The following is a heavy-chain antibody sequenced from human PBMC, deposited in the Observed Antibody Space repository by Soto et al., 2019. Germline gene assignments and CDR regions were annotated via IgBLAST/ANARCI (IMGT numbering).Heavy chain of an antibody. CDR3: ARDVSPGSSGSYLDAFDI. V-gene: IGHV3-7*05. J-gene: IGHJ3*02. Sequence: EVQLVESGGGLVQPGGSLRLSCTASGFTFGDYWMTWVRQAPGKGLEWVANIKGDGSAKSYLDSVRGRFTVSRDNAENSLFLQMNVLRAEDTALYYCARDVSPGSSGSYLDAFDIWGRGTMVTVSS. CDR2: IKGDGSAK. CDR1: GFTFGDYW. D-gene: IGHD6-25*01.